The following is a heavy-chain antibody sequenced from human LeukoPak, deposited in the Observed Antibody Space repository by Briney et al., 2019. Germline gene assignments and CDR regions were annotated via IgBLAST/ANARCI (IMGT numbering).Heavy chain of an antibody. CDR3: ARSHLWPSGTFDI. V-gene: IGHV4-34*01. CDR1: GAPLSRYY. D-gene: IGHD5-18*01. J-gene: IGHJ3*02. CDR2: INHGGFT. Sequence: SETLSLPCTVSGAPLSRYYWSWIRQSPGKALEGIGEINHGGFTNYNPSLKSRVTISVDTYRNQIALRLSSLTAADTAVYFCARSHLWPSGTFDIWGQGTVVAVSS.